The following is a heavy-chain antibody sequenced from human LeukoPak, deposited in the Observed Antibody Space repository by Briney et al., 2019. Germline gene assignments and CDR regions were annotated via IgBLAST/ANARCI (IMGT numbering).Heavy chain of an antibody. D-gene: IGHD6-19*01. J-gene: IGHJ4*02. Sequence: SETLSLTCTVSGGSIRSYYWGWIRQPPGKGLEWIGYIYYSGSTNYNPSLKSRVTISVDTSKNQFSLRLSSVTAADTDVYYCARVGSSGWIFDYWGQGTQVTVSS. CDR3: ARVGSSGWIFDY. CDR1: GGSIRSYY. V-gene: IGHV4-59*01. CDR2: IYYSGST.